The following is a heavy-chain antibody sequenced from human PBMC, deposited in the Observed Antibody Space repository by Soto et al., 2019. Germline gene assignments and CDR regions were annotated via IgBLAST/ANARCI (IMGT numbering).Heavy chain of an antibody. CDR1: GFNFSSYA. Sequence: GGSLRLSCAASGFNFSSYAMHWVRQAPGKGLEWVANIKQGGTEKYYINSVKCRFTISRDNAKNSLYLDLTRLRAEDTAVYFCVRDYYDTSGYPNTFDMWGQGTMVTVSS. D-gene: IGHD3-22*01. J-gene: IGHJ3*02. V-gene: IGHV3-7*01. CDR3: VRDYYDTSGYPNTFDM. CDR2: IKQGGTEK.